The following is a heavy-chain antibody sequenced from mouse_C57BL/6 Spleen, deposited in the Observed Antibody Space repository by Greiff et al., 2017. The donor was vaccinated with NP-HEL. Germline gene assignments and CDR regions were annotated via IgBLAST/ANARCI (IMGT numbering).Heavy chain of an antibody. D-gene: IGHD1-1*01. V-gene: IGHV1-59*01. CDR2: IDPSDSYT. CDR3: ARSYYGSSHYAMDY. CDR1: GYTFTSYW. Sequence: VQLQQPGAELVRPGTSVKLSCKASGYTFTSYWMHWVKQRPGQGLEWIGVIDPSDSYTNYHQKFKGQATFTVDTSSSTAYMKLSSLISEDSAVYYCARSYYGSSHYAMDYWGQGTSVTVSS. J-gene: IGHJ4*01.